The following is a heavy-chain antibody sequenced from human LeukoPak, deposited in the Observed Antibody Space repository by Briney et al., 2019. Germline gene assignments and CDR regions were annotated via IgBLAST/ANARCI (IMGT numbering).Heavy chain of an antibody. CDR3: ARRQNPPPNSYDTSGHFDY. CDR1: GGSIRNYY. V-gene: IGHV4-59*08. D-gene: IGHD3-22*01. Sequence: SETLSLTCTVSGGSIRNYYWSWIRQPPGKGLEWIGYIYYSGSTNYNPSLKSRVTISVDTSRNQLSLELSSVTAADTAVYYCARRQNPPPNSYDTSGHFDYWGQGTLVTISS. J-gene: IGHJ4*02. CDR2: IYYSGST.